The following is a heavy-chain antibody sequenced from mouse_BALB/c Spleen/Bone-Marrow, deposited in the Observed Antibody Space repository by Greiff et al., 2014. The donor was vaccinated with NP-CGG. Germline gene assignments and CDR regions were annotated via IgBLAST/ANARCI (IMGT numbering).Heavy chain of an antibody. Sequence: EVKLMESGPGLVKPSQSLSLTCIVTGYSITRDYAWNWIRQFSGNKLEWMGYISYSGSTTYNPSLESRISITRDTSKNQFFLQLNSVTTEDTATYYCARSSSYDYDVGFAYWGQGTLVTVSA. CDR3: ARSSSYDYDVGFAY. CDR2: ISYSGST. V-gene: IGHV3-2*02. J-gene: IGHJ3*01. D-gene: IGHD2-4*01. CDR1: GYSITRDYA.